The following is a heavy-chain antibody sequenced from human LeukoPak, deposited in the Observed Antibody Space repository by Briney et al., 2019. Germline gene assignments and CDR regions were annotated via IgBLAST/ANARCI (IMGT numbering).Heavy chain of an antibody. CDR1: EFTVSSYA. V-gene: IGHV3-30-3*01. CDR3: ARDGAGYSSGWYGGDY. D-gene: IGHD6-19*01. Sequence: GGSLRLSCAASEFTVSSYAMHWVRQAPGKGLEWGAVISYDGSNKYYADSVKGRFTISRDNSKNTLYLQMNSLRAEDTAVYYRARDGAGYSSGWYGGDYWGQGTLVTVSS. J-gene: IGHJ4*02. CDR2: ISYDGSNK.